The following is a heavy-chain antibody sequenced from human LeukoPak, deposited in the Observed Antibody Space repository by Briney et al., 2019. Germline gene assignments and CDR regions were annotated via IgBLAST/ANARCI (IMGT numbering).Heavy chain of an antibody. CDR1: GFTFSSYG. J-gene: IGHJ1*01. Sequence: PGGSLRLSCAASGFTFSSYGMHWVRQAPGKGLEWVAVIWYDGSNKYYVNSVKGRFTISRDNAKNSLYLQMNSLRDEDTAVYYCARDSGVPAANRNEYFQHWGQGTLVTVSS. V-gene: IGHV3-33*01. CDR2: IWYDGSNK. D-gene: IGHD2-2*01. CDR3: ARDSGVPAANRNEYFQH.